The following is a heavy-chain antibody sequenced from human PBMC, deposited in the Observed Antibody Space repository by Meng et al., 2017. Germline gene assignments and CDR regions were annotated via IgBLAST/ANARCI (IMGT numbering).Heavy chain of an antibody. V-gene: IGHV3-21*04. D-gene: IGHD2-15*01. CDR1: GFTFSSYS. J-gene: IGHJ3*02. Sequence: GESLKISCAASGFTFSSYSMNWVRQAPGKGLEWVSSISSSSSYIYYADSVKGRFTISRDNAKNSLSLQMNSLRAEDTAVYYCARVDKGGSIRTYAFDIWGQGTMVTVSS. CDR2: ISSSSSYI. CDR3: ARVDKGGSIRTYAFDI.